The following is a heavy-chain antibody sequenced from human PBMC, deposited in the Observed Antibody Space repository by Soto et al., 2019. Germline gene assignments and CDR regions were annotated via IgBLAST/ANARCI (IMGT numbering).Heavy chain of an antibody. V-gene: IGHV1-8*01. CDR1: GYTFTSYD. CDR2: MNPNSGNT. Sequence: ASVKVSCKASGYTFTSYDINWVRQATGQGLEWMGWMNPNSGNTGYAQKFQGRVTMTRNTSISTAYMELSSLRSEDTAVYYCARSLGYCTNGVCYRFDPWGQGTLVTVSS. CDR3: ARSLGYCTNGVCYRFDP. D-gene: IGHD2-8*01. J-gene: IGHJ5*02.